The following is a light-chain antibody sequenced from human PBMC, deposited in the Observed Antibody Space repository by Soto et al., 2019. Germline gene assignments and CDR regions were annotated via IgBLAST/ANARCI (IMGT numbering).Light chain of an antibody. CDR3: ATWDDSLNGRV. CDR1: SSSIGSNT. Sequence: QLVLTQPPSASGTPGQRVTISCSGSSSSIGSNTVNWYQQLPGTAPKLLIYSNNQRPSGVPDRFSDSKSGTSASLALSGLQSEDEADYYCATWDDSLNGRVFGGGTKLTVL. CDR2: SNN. V-gene: IGLV1-44*01. J-gene: IGLJ3*02.